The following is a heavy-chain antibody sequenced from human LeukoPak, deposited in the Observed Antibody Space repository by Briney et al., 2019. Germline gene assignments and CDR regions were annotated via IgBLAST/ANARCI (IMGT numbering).Heavy chain of an antibody. D-gene: IGHD6-13*01. CDR2: ISSSSSYI. Sequence: GGSLRLSCAASGFTFSSYSMNWVRQAPGKGLEWVSSISSSSSYIYYADSVKGRFTISRDNAKSSLYLQMNSLRAEDTAICYCAIDPRRSSWSVSYWGQGTLVTVSS. J-gene: IGHJ4*02. V-gene: IGHV3-21*01. CDR1: GFTFSSYS. CDR3: AIDPRRSSWSVSY.